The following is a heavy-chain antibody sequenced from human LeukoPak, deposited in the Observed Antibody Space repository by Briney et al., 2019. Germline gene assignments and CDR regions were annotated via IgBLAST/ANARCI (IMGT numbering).Heavy chain of an antibody. Sequence: ASVKVSCKPSGYTFTSYAMHWVRQAPGQRLEWMGWINAGNGNTKYSQTFQGRVTITRDTSASTACMELSSLRSEDTAVYYCARFLVLGVITFSYWFDAWGQGTPVTVSS. V-gene: IGHV1-3*01. CDR1: GYTFTSYA. CDR3: ARFLVLGVITFSYWFDA. J-gene: IGHJ5*02. CDR2: INAGNGNT. D-gene: IGHD3-10*01.